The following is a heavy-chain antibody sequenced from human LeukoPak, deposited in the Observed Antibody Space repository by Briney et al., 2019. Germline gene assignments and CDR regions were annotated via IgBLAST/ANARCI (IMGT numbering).Heavy chain of an antibody. CDR2: ISSDGSST. J-gene: IGHJ4*02. CDR3: ARDLGGVTDY. D-gene: IGHD2-21*02. CDR1: GFTFSSYA. V-gene: IGHV3-74*01. Sequence: GGSLRLSCAASGFTFSSYAMSWVRQAPGKGLEWVSRISSDGSSTSYADSVKGRFTISRDNAKNTLYLQMNSLRAEDTAVYYCARDLGGVTDYWGQGTLVTVSS.